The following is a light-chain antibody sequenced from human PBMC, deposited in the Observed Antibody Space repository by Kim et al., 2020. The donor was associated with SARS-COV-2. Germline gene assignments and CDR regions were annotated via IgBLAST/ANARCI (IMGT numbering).Light chain of an antibody. J-gene: IGLJ3*02. CDR1: SLRSYY. CDR3: NSRDSSGNHWV. CDR2: GKN. V-gene: IGLV3-19*01. Sequence: ALGQKVGITCQGDSLRSYYASWYQQKPGQAPVLVIYGKNNRPSGIPDRFSGSSSGNTASLTITGAQAGDEADYYCNSRDSSGNHWVFGGGTQLTVL.